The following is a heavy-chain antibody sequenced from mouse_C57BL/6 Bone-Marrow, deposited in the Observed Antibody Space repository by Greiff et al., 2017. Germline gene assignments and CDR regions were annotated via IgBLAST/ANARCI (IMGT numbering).Heavy chain of an antibody. J-gene: IGHJ2*01. CDR1: GYAFTNYL. V-gene: IGHV1-54*01. Sequence: QVQLQQSGAELVRPGTSVKVSCKASGYAFTNYLIEWVKQRPGQGLEWIGVINPGSGGTNYNEKFKGKATLTADKSSSTAYMQLSSLTSEDSAVYFCARGGLLLRYYFDYWGKGTTLAVSS. CDR3: ARGGLLLRYYFDY. CDR2: INPGSGGT. D-gene: IGHD1-1*01.